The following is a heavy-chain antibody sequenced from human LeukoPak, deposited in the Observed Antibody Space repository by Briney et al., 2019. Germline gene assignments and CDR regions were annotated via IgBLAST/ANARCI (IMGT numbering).Heavy chain of an antibody. CDR1: GFTFSSYG. CDR2: ISYDGSNK. CDR3: AKSHLLWFGELPQPIDY. D-gene: IGHD3-10*01. J-gene: IGHJ4*02. V-gene: IGHV3-30*18. Sequence: GGSLRLSCAASGFTFSSYGMHWVRQAPGKGLEWVAVISYDGSNKYYADSVKGRFTISRDNSKNTLYLQMNSLRAEDTAVYYCAKSHLLWFGELPQPIDYWGQGTLVTVSS.